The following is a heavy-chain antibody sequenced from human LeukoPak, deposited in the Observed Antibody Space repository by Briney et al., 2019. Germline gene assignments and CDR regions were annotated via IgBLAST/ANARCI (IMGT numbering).Heavy chain of an antibody. V-gene: IGHV1-46*01. J-gene: IGHJ4*02. D-gene: IGHD4-23*01. Sequence: ASVKVSCKASGYTFTSYYMHWVRQAPGQGLEWMGIINPSVGSTSYAQKFQGRVTVTIDTSTSSVYMELSSLTSEDTAVYYCARDLQSGGNSGAACWGQGTLVTVSS. CDR2: INPSVGST. CDR3: ARDLQSGGNSGAAC. CDR1: GYTFTSYY.